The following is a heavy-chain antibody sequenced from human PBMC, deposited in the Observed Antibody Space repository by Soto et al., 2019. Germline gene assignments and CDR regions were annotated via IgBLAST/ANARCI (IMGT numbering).Heavy chain of an antibody. CDR3: ARDRGGTGYIFFGMDV. CDR2: IYNSGST. Sequence: QVQLQESGPGLVKPSETLSLTCTVSGGFISTYYWTWIRHPPGKGLEWIGHIYNSGSTNYNPSLKSRVTISVDRSKNQFSLKLNSVTTADTAVYYCARDRGGTGYIFFGMDVWGQGTTVSVSS. CDR1: GGFISTYY. J-gene: IGHJ6*02. V-gene: IGHV4-59*01. D-gene: IGHD3-3*02.